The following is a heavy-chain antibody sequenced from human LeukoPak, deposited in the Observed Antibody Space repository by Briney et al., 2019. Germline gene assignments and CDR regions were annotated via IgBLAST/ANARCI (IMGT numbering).Heavy chain of an antibody. CDR1: GCTFSDYY. CDR2: ISSSGSTI. V-gene: IGHV3-11*01. Sequence: PGGSLRLSCAASGCTFSDYYMSWIRQAPGKGLEWVSYISSSGSTIYYADSVKGRFTISRDNAKNSLYLQMNSLRAEDTAVYYCARRNYYGSGPSEFDYWGQGTLVTVSP. CDR3: ARRNYYGSGPSEFDY. J-gene: IGHJ4*02. D-gene: IGHD3-10*01.